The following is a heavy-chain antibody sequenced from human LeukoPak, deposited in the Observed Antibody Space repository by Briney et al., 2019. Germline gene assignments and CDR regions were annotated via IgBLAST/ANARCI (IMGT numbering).Heavy chain of an antibody. CDR2: ISAYNGNT. J-gene: IGHJ4*02. V-gene: IGHV1-18*01. Sequence: GASVKVSCKASGYTFTSYGISWVRQAPGQGLEWMGWISAYNGNTNYAQKLQGRVTMTTDTSTSTAYMELRSLRSDDTAVYYCARDPDFTNLGYSYGDYWGQGTLVTVSS. D-gene: IGHD5-18*01. CDR1: GYTFTSYG. CDR3: ARDPDFTNLGYSYGDY.